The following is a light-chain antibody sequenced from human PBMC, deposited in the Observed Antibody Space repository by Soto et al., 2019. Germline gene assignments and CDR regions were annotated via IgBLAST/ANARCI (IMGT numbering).Light chain of an antibody. CDR3: QQYDNLLS. J-gene: IGKJ4*01. CDR2: DAS. V-gene: IGKV1-33*01. Sequence: DIQMTQSPSSLSASVGDRVTITCQASQDISNYLNWYQQKPGKAPKPLIYDASNLETGDPSRFSGSGSGTDFTFTISSLQPEDIATYYCQQYDNLLSFGGGTKVEIK. CDR1: QDISNY.